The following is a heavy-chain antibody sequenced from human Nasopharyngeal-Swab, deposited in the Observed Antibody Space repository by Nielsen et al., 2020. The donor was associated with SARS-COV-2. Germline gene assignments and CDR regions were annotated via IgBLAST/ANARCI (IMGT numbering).Heavy chain of an antibody. Sequence: GESLKISCAASGFTFSSYGMHWVRQAPGKGLEWVAVIWYDGSNKYYADSVKGLFTISRDNSKNTLYLQMNSLRAEDTAVYYCARGANWFDPWGQGTLVTVSS. CDR2: IWYDGSNK. D-gene: IGHD1-26*01. V-gene: IGHV3-33*01. CDR3: ARGANWFDP. J-gene: IGHJ5*02. CDR1: GFTFSSYG.